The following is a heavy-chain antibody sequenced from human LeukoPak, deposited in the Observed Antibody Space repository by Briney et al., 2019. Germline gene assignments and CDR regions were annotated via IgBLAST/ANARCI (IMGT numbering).Heavy chain of an antibody. CDR1: GCTFSDYY. Sequence: GGALRLSCAAPGCTFSDYYMRSSRQAPGKGLEWLSSISGDITFTNYADSVKGRFTISRDNAKNSLYLQMNSLRAEDTAVYYCAKSGHNSVWYETDWGQGALVTVSS. CDR3: AKSGHNSVWYETD. CDR2: ISGDITFT. V-gene: IGHV3-11*03. J-gene: IGHJ4*02. D-gene: IGHD6-19*01.